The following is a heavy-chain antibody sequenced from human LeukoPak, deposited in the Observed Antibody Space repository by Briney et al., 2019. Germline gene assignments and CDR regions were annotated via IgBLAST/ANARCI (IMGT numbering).Heavy chain of an antibody. Sequence: PSETLSLTCAVPGGAISNYYWSWIRQPAGEGLEGIGRIYTSGSTYYSPSLKTRVTISLDTSRNQFSLKLNSVTAADTAVYYCAKSNGYGLVDIWGQGTMVTVSS. CDR2: IYTSGST. V-gene: IGHV4-4*07. CDR1: GGAISNYY. CDR3: AKSNGYGLVDI. D-gene: IGHD3-10*01. J-gene: IGHJ3*02.